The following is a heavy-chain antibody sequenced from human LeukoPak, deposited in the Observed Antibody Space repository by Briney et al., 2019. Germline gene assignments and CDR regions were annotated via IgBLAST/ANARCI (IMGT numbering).Heavy chain of an antibody. J-gene: IGHJ4*02. Sequence: GASVKVSCKASGYTFTNYAVNWVRQAPGQGLEWMGWINTNTVNPAYAQGFTGRFVFSLDTSVSTAYLQTSSLKAEDTAVYYCARGTSGLVTTNDYWGQGTLVTVSS. CDR1: GYTFTNYA. V-gene: IGHV7-4-1*02. CDR2: INTNTVNP. D-gene: IGHD3/OR15-3a*01. CDR3: ARGTSGLVTTNDY.